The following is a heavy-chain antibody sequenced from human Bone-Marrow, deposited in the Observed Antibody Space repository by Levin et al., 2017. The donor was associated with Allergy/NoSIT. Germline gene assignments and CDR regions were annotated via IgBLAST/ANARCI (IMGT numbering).Heavy chain of an antibody. CDR3: AKGDIVVVPAAITYGMDV. Sequence: GGSLRLSCAASGFTFSSYGMHWVRQAPGKGLEWVAVISYDGSNKYYADSVKGRFTISRDNSKNTLYLQMNSLRAEDTAVYYCAKGDIVVVPAAITYGMDVWGQGTTVTVSS. D-gene: IGHD2-2*02. CDR1: GFTFSSYG. V-gene: IGHV3-30*18. J-gene: IGHJ6*02. CDR2: ISYDGSNK.